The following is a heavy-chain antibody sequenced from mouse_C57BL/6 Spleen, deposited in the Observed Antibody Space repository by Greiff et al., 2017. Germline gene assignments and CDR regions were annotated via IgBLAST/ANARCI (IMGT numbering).Heavy chain of an antibody. Sequence: VQVVESGAALVKPGASVKISCKASGYAFSSYWMNWVKQRPGKGLEWLGQIYPGDGDTNYNGKCKGKATLTADKSSSTAYMQLSSLTSEVSAVYFCARDCLLVSNYYAMDYWGKGTSVTVAS. J-gene: IGHJ4*01. CDR3: ARDCLLVSNYYAMDY. CDR2: IYPGDGDT. V-gene: IGHV1-80*01. CDR1: GYAFSSYW. D-gene: IGHD6-2*01.